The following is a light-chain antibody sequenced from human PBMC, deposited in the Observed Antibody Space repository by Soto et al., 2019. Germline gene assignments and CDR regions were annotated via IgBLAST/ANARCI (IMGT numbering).Light chain of an antibody. CDR2: GAS. V-gene: IGKV3-20*01. CDR1: QSVSSSY. Sequence: EIVLTQSPGTLSLSPGERATLSCRASQSVSSSYLAWYQQKPGQAPRLLIYGASSRATGIQDRFSGSGSGTDLTLTVSRLEPEDFEVYYCQQYGSSPFTFGPGTNVDIK. J-gene: IGKJ3*01. CDR3: QQYGSSPFT.